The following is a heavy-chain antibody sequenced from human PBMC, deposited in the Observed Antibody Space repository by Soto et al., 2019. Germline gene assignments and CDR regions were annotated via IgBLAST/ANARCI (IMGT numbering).Heavy chain of an antibody. D-gene: IGHD1-26*01. J-gene: IGHJ3*01. CDR1: GFSFSSYG. CDR2: IWYDGSNK. Sequence: GGSLRLSCAASGFSFSSYGMHWVRQAPGRGLDWVAVIWYDGSNKYYAESVKGRFTISRDNSENTLYVQMNSLTVEDTAVYYCARAQYTGSYFDACDVWGQGTMVTV. CDR3: ARAQYTGSYFDACDV. V-gene: IGHV3-33*03.